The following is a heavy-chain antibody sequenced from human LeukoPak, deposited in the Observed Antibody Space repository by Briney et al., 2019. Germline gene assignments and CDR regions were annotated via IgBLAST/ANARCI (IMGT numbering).Heavy chain of an antibody. Sequence: GGSLRLSCAASGFTFSNYAMSWVRQAPGKGLEWVSAISGSGGSTYYADSVKGRFTISRDNSKNTLYLQMNSLRAEDTAVYYCAKGRGYDILTGTLDAFDIWGQGTMVTVSS. D-gene: IGHD3-9*01. CDR1: GFTFSNYA. CDR2: ISGSGGST. V-gene: IGHV3-23*01. CDR3: AKGRGYDILTGTLDAFDI. J-gene: IGHJ3*02.